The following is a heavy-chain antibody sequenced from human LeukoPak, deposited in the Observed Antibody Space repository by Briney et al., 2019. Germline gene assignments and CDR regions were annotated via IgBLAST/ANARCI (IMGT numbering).Heavy chain of an antibody. CDR1: GFTFSSYW. V-gene: IGHV4-34*01. CDR3: ARGLTSMPPGGY. J-gene: IGHJ4*02. D-gene: IGHD2/OR15-2a*01. Sequence: GSLRLSCAASGFTFSSYWMSWVRQPPGKGLEWIGEINHSGSTNYNPSLKSRVTILVDTSKNQFSLKLSSVTAADTAVYYCARGLTSMPPGGYWGQGTLVTVSS. CDR2: INHSGST.